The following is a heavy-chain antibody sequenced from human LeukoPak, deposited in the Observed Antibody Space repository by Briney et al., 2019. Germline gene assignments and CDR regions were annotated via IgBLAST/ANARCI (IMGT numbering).Heavy chain of an antibody. CDR3: ARDGTAAGLYFDL. V-gene: IGHV3-7*01. Sequence: VGSLRVSPEVPVFTLTDYWMSWVRLALGEGREGVASICLDGSEKTYVDSVKSRFTNSRDNTKNSLSLQLNGLRAEDTAVYYCARDGTAAGLYFDLWGQGTLVTVA. D-gene: IGHD6-13*01. CDR1: VFTLTDYW. CDR2: ICLDGSEK. J-gene: IGHJ4*01.